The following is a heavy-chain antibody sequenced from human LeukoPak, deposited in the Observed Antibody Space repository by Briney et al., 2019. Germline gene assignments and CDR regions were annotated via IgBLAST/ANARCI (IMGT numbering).Heavy chain of an antibody. CDR1: GYTFTTDD. CDR2: MNPHSNST. CDR3: ARGLLRYFDWSHPGFFDY. D-gene: IGHD3-9*01. V-gene: IGHV1-8*01. J-gene: IGHJ4*02. Sequence: ASVKVSCTGSGYTFTTDDITWGPQSTGQGLEWMGWMNPHSNSTGYAHNFQGRVTMTSDSSTGTAYMELTTLTYDDTAVYFCARGLLRYFDWSHPGFFDYWGQGTLVTVSS.